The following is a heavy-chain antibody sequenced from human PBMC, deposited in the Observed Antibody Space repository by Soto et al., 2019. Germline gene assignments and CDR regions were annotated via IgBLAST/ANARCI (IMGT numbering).Heavy chain of an antibody. CDR3: AKAEAYYYDSSGYYYRGYYHYGMDV. CDR2: ISDDGTNK. V-gene: IGHV3-30*04. Sequence: GGSLRLSCKGSGFTFSSFAIQWVRQAPGKGLEWVAAISDDGTNKYTADSVKGRFTISRDNSKNTLDLQMNSLRVEDTAVYYCAKAEAYYYDSSGYYYRGYYHYGMDVWGQGTTVTVSS. J-gene: IGHJ6*02. D-gene: IGHD3-22*01. CDR1: GFTFSSFA.